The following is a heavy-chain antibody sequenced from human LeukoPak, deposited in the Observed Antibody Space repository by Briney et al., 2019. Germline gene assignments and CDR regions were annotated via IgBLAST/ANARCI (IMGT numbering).Heavy chain of an antibody. Sequence: ASVKVSCKASGYTFTGYYMHWVRQAPGQGLEWMGIINPSGGSTSYAQKFQGRVTMTRDMSTSTVYMELSSLRSEDTAVYYCARDGVVVVPAAMSGSDYYYYYMDVWGKGTTVTVSS. CDR3: ARDGVVVVPAAMSGSDYYYYYMDV. V-gene: IGHV1-46*01. CDR2: INPSGGST. J-gene: IGHJ6*03. D-gene: IGHD2-2*01. CDR1: GYTFTGYY.